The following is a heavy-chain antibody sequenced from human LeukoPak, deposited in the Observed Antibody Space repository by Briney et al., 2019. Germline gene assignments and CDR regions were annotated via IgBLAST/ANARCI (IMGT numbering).Heavy chain of an antibody. V-gene: IGHV3-33*01. CDR2: IWYDGSNK. CDR3: ARADYGGNVFLFDY. CDR1: GFTFSSYG. J-gene: IGHJ4*02. D-gene: IGHD4-23*01. Sequence: QPGRSLRLSCAASGFTFSSYGMHWVRQAPGKGLEWVAVIWYDGSNKYYADSVKGRFTISRDNSKNTLYLQMNSLRAEDTAVYYCARADYGGNVFLFDYWGQGTLVTVSS.